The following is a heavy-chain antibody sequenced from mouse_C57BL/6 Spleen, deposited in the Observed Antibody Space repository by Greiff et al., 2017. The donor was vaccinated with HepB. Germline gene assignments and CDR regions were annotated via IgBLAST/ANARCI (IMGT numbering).Heavy chain of an antibody. V-gene: IGHV2-2*01. CDR3: ARKGGTGYYAMDY. CDR1: GFSLTSYG. Sequence: VKLVESGPGLVQPSQSLSITCTVSGFSLTSYGVHWVRQSPGKGLEWLGVIWSGGSTDYNAAFISRLSISKDNSKSQVFFKMNSLQADDTAIYYCARKGGTGYYAMDYWGQGTSVTVSS. D-gene: IGHD4-1*01. CDR2: IWSGGST. J-gene: IGHJ4*01.